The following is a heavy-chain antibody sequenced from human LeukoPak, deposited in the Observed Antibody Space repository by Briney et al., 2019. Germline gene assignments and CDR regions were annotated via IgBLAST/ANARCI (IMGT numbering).Heavy chain of an antibody. J-gene: IGHJ3*02. CDR2: ISAYNGNR. V-gene: IGHV1-18*01. D-gene: IGHD3-10*01. CDR1: GYTFTSYG. Sequence: AAVKVSCKASGYTFTSYGISWVRQAPGQGLEWMGWISAYNGNRNYAQKLQGRVTMTTDTSTSTAYMELRSLRSDDTAVYYCARDGGVYGSGDAFDIWGQGTMVTVSS. CDR3: ARDGGVYGSGDAFDI.